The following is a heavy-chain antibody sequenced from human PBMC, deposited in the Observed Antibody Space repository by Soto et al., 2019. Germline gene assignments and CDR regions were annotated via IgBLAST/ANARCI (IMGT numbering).Heavy chain of an antibody. CDR2: IYRSGYA. V-gene: IGHV4-4*07. Sequence: SSETLSLTCSVSGGSISSFYWNWIRQPAGKGLEWIGRIYRSGYADYNPSLNSRVTLSVDTSKHQFSLQLSSVTAADTARYYCARGPSTSSIGTFDIWGQGTMVTVSS. CDR1: GGSISSFY. CDR3: ARGPSTSSIGTFDI. D-gene: IGHD6-6*01. J-gene: IGHJ3*02.